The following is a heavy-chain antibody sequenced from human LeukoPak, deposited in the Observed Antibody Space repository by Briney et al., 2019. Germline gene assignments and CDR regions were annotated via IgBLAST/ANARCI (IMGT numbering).Heavy chain of an antibody. D-gene: IGHD3-10*01. V-gene: IGHV1-2*02. CDR1: GYTFTAYS. CDR3: ARDGSYYYGSGSYLNN. Sequence: ASVKVSCKASGYTFTAYSMHWVRQAPGQGLEWMGWIIPNSGGTNYAQKFQGRVTMTRGTSISTAYMELSRLRSDDTAVYYCARDGSYYYGSGSYLNNWGQGTLVTVSS. CDR2: IIPNSGGT. J-gene: IGHJ4*02.